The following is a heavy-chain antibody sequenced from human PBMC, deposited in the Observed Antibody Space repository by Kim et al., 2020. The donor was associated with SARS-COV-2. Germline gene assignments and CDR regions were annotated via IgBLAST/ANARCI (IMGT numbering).Heavy chain of an antibody. D-gene: IGHD3-22*01. V-gene: IGHV3-49*03. Sequence: GGSLRLSCTASGFTFGDYAMSWFRQAPGKGLEWVGFIRSKAYGGTTEYAASVKGRFTISRDDSKSIAYLQMNSLKTEDTAVYYCTSEEYYHDRFLCYWGQGTLVTVSS. CDR2: IRSKAYGGTT. CDR1: GFTFGDYA. J-gene: IGHJ4*02. CDR3: TSEEYYHDRFLCY.